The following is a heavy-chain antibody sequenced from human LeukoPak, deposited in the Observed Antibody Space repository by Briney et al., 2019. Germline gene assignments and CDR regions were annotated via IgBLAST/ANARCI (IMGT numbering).Heavy chain of an antibody. Sequence: KPSETLSLTCTVSGGSISSYYWSWIRQPAGKGLEWIGRIYTSGSTNYNPSLKSRVTMSVDTSKNQFSLKLSSVTAADTAVYYCARDYESNPKKYGSGPDDSSPVDAYYYYYGMDVWGQGTTVTVSS. CDR1: GGSISSYY. V-gene: IGHV4-4*07. CDR2: IYTSGST. J-gene: IGHJ6*02. D-gene: IGHD3-10*01. CDR3: ARDYESNPKKYGSGPDDSSPVDAYYYYYGMDV.